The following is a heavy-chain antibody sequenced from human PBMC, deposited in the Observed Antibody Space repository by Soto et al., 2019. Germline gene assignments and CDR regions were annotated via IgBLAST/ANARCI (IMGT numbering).Heavy chain of an antibody. J-gene: IGHJ4*02. CDR3: ARDQGTYGTSSHY. V-gene: IGHV1-18*01. Sequence: ASVKVSCKASGYIFTSYGINWVGQAPGQGLEWMGWISVYNGHTKYAHKFQDRVTMSTDTSASTAYMEVRSLRSDDTAVYYCARDQGTYGTSSHYWGQGTLVTVSS. CDR2: ISVYNGHT. CDR1: GYIFTSYG. D-gene: IGHD3-16*01.